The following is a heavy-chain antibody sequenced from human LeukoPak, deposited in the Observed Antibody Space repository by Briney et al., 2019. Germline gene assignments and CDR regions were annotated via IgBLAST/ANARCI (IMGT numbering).Heavy chain of an antibody. CDR3: AGGSYYGSGLSY. V-gene: IGHV4-30-2*01. J-gene: IGHJ4*02. CDR2: IYHSGST. CDR1: GGSISSGGYS. D-gene: IGHD3-10*01. Sequence: SQTLSLTCAVSGGSISSGGYSWSWIRQPPGKGLEWIGYIYHSGSTYYNPSLKSRVTISVDRSKNQFSLKLSFVTAADTAVYYCAGGSYYGSGLSYWGQGTLVTVSS.